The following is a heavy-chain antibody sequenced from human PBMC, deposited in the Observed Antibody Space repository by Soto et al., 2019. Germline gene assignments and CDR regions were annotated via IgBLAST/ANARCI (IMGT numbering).Heavy chain of an antibody. D-gene: IGHD3-3*01. CDR1: GFTFSNYG. Sequence: QVQLVESGGGVVEPGRSLTLSCAASGFTFSNYGMHWVRQAPGKGLEWVAVMSYHGSDTQYADDVKGRFSISRDNSKNTFYLQMNSLRVDDTAVYYCAKRWGDRFLEPRDYFEYWGQGTLVTVS. J-gene: IGHJ4*02. CDR2: MSYHGSDT. V-gene: IGHV3-30*18. CDR3: AKRWGDRFLEPRDYFEY.